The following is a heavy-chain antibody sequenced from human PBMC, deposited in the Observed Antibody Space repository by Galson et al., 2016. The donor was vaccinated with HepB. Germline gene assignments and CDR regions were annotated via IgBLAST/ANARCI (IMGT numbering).Heavy chain of an antibody. CDR1: GFTFSTYA. CDR3: ARQYYYDTSGYMNWFDP. J-gene: IGHJ5*02. Sequence: SLRLSCAASGFTFSTYAMHWVRQAPGKGLEWVAVIWHDGSNDHYADSVKGRFTISRDNSKNTLYLQMNSLRAEDTAVYYCARQYYYDTSGYMNWFDPWGQGTLVTVSS. D-gene: IGHD3-22*01. V-gene: IGHV3-33*01. CDR2: IWHDGSND.